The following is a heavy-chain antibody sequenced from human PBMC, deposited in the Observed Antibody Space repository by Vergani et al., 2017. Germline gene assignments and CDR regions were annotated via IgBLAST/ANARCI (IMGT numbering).Heavy chain of an antibody. J-gene: IGHJ5*02. CDR2: IYWNDDK. V-gene: IGHV2-5*01. D-gene: IGHD6-19*01. Sequence: QITLRESGPTLVKPTQTLTLTCTFSGFSLTTGGVGVGWIRQPPGKALEWLALIYWNDDKRYSPSLKSRLTITKDTSKNQVVLTMTNMDPVDTATYYCAHRPLAVAASNWFDPWGQGTLVTVSS. CDR3: AHRPLAVAASNWFDP. CDR1: GFSLTTGGVG.